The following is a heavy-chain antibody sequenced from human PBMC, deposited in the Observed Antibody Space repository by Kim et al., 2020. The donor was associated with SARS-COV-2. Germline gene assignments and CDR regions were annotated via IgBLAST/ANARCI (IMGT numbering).Heavy chain of an antibody. CDR3: AMGSGNFGDFDY. V-gene: IGHV3-74*01. D-gene: IGHD3-10*01. CDR1: GFTVSTYW. J-gene: IGHJ4*02. CDR2: IQSNGIST. Sequence: GGSLRLSCAASGFTVSTYWMHWVRQAPGKGLVWVSRIQSNGISTYYADSVKGRFTISRDNAKNTMYLQMNSLRAEDTAVYYCAMGSGNFGDFDYWGQGTL.